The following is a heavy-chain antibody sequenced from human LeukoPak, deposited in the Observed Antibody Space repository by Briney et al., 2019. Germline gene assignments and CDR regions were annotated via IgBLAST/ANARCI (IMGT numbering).Heavy chain of an antibody. D-gene: IGHD3-22*01. CDR1: GGSIRSSSYY. CDR3: AREAQYYFDGSGYSAGYMDV. Sequence: SETLSLTCTVSGGSIRSSSYYWGWFRQPPGKGLEWIGSIYYSGSTYYSSSLKSRVTVSVDTSNNQFSLKLISVTAADTAVYYCAREAQYYFDGSGYSAGYMDVWGKGTTVTVSS. CDR2: IYYSGST. V-gene: IGHV4-39*02. J-gene: IGHJ6*03.